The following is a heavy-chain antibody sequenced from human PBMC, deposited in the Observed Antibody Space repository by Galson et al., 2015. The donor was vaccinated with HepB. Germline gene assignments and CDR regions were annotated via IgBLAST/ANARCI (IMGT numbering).Heavy chain of an antibody. CDR3: ARVWWFGELFYPNYYGMDV. CDR1: GSTFTGYY. CDR2: INPNSGGT. J-gene: IGHJ6*02. D-gene: IGHD3-10*01. V-gene: IGHV1-2*02. Sequence: SVKVSCKASGSTFTGYYMHWVRQAPGQGLEWMGWINPNSGGTNYAQKFQGRVTMTRDTSISTAYMELSRLRSDDTAVYYCARVWWFGELFYPNYYGMDVWGQGATVTVSS.